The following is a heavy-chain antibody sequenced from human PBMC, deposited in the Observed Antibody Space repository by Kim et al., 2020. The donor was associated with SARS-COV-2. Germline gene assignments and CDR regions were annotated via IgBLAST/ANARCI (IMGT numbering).Heavy chain of an antibody. V-gene: IGHV3-74*01. J-gene: IGHJ6*02. CDR3: ARVMVYSSSWYYSVGYYYYYGMDV. CDR2: INSDGSST. CDR1: GFTFSSYW. D-gene: IGHD6-13*01. Sequence: GGSLRLSCAASGFTFSSYWMHWVRQAPGKGLVWVSRINSDGSSTSYADSVKGRFTISRDNAKNTLYLQMNSLRAEDTAVYYCARVMVYSSSWYYSVGYYYYYGMDVWGQGTTVTVSS.